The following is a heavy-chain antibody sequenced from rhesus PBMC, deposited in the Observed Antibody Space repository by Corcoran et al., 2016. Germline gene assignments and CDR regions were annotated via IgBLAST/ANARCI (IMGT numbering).Heavy chain of an antibody. D-gene: IGHD3-28*01. J-gene: IGHJ5-1*01. CDR1: GGSISGYYY. Sequence: QLQLQQWGEGLVKPSETLSLTCAVNGGSISGYYYWSWIRQPPGKGLEWIGYIYGNSASTNYNPSLKNRVTISKDTSKNQFSLKLSSVTAADTAVYYCARATPYYYDSGPRFDVWVPGVLVTVSS. CDR3: ARATPYYYDSGPRFDV. CDR2: IYGNSAST. V-gene: IGHV4-73*01.